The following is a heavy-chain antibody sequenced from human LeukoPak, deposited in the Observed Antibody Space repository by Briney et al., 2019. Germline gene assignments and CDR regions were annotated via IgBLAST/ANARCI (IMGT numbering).Heavy chain of an antibody. D-gene: IGHD2-15*01. CDR2: IKSDGSMT. V-gene: IGHV3-74*01. CDR3: ASQVVGAAFDP. Sequence: GGSLRLSCAASGFTFSTSEMNWVRQPPGKGLVWVSRIKSDGSMTNYADSVKGRFPISRDNPKNTLYLQMNSLRAEDTAVYYCASQVVGAAFDPWGLGTLVTVSS. J-gene: IGHJ5*02. CDR1: GFTFSTSE.